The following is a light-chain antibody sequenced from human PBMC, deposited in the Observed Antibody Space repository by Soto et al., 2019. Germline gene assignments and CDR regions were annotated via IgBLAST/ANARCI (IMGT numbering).Light chain of an antibody. J-gene: IGKJ1*01. V-gene: IGKV3-15*01. CDR2: GAS. CDR3: QQYNNWWT. Sequence: EIVMTQPPATLSLSPGERATLSCRASQSVSSNLAWYQQKPGQAPRLLSYGASTRATGIPARFSGSRSGTEFTLTISSLQSEDFAVYYCQQYNNWWTFGQGTKVEIK. CDR1: QSVSSN.